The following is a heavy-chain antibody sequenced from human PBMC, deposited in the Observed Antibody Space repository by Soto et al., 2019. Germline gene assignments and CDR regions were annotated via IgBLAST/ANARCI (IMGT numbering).Heavy chain of an antibody. CDR2: ISYDGSNK. CDR3: VLAAPRYFDY. V-gene: IGHV3-30*03. Sequence: PGGSLRLSCAASGFTFSSYGMHWVRQAPGKGLEWVAVISYDGSNKYYADSVKGRFTISRDNSKNTLYLQMNSLRAEDTAVYYCVLAAPRYFDYWGQGTLVTVSS. D-gene: IGHD6-6*01. J-gene: IGHJ4*02. CDR1: GFTFSSYG.